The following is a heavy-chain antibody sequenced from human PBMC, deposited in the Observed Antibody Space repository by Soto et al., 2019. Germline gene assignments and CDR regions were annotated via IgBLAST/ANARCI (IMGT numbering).Heavy chain of an antibody. CDR2: IGTAGDT. V-gene: IGHV3-13*01. CDR1: GFTFSSYD. Sequence: GGSLRLSCAASGFTFSSYDMHWVRQATGKGLEWVSAIGTAGDTYYPGSVKGRFTISRENAKNSLYLQMNSLRAGDTAVYYCARAPPSSSGWYWSGMDVWGQGTTVTVSS. CDR3: ARAPPSSSGWYWSGMDV. J-gene: IGHJ6*02. D-gene: IGHD6-19*01.